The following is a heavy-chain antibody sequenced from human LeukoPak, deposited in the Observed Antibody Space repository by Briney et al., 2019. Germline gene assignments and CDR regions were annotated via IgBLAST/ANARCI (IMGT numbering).Heavy chain of an antibody. CDR1: GYTFTSYD. Sequence: GASVKVSCKASGYTFTSYDINWVRQATGQGLEWMGWMNPNSGNTGYAQKFQGRVSMTRDTSISTAYMELCSLRSEDTAVYYCARGPVEAVFGVSTEDWGQGTTVTVSS. J-gene: IGHJ6*02. V-gene: IGHV1-8*01. CDR3: ARGPVEAVFGVSTED. CDR2: MNPNSGNT. D-gene: IGHD3-10*02.